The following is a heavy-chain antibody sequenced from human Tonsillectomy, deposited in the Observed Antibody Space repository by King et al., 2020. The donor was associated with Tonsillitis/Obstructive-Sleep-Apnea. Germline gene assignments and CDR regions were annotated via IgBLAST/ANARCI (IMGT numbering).Heavy chain of an antibody. D-gene: IGHD4-17*01. J-gene: IGHJ4*02. CDR2: ISSSGSTK. CDR3: ARAVTTG. Sequence: VQLVESGGGLIQPGGSLRLSCAASGFTFSSYEMNWVRQAPGKGLEWVSYISSSGSTKHYADSVKGRLTISRDNAKNSLYLQMNSLRAEDTAVYYCARAVTTGWGQGTLVTVSS. V-gene: IGHV3-48*03. CDR1: GFTFSSYE.